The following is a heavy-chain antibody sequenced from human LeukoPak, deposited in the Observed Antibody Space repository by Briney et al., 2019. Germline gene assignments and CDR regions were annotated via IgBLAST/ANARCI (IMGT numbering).Heavy chain of an antibody. CDR1: GFTFSSYA. V-gene: IGHV3-30-3*01. Sequence: QSGGSLRLSCADSGFTFSSYAVHWVRQAPGKGLEWVAVISSDGSQKYYADSVKGRFTLSRDNSKNTLYLQMDRLRVEDTALYYCAGYYDFWSAVYHFYYMDVWGKGTTVTVSS. D-gene: IGHD3-3*01. CDR2: ISSDGSQK. J-gene: IGHJ6*03. CDR3: AGYYDFWSAVYHFYYMDV.